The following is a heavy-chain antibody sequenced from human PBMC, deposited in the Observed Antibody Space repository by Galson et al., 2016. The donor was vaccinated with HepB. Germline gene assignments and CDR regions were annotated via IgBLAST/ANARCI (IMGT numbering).Heavy chain of an antibody. J-gene: IGHJ2*01. Sequence: SVKVSCKAFAYTFINYYIHWVRQAPGRGLEWMGIINPGGGSTGYAPKFQGRVTMTSDTSTSTVYMELNSLRYEDTAVYYCARVGDLLTGYHSFGDLRGSFDLWGRGTLVSVSS. CDR3: ARVGDLLTGYHSFGDLRGSFDL. V-gene: IGHV1-46*01. D-gene: IGHD3-9*01. CDR1: AYTFINYY. CDR2: INPGGGST.